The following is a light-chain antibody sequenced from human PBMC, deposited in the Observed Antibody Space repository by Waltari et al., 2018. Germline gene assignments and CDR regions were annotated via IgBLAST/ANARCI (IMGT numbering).Light chain of an antibody. CDR2: DTS. V-gene: IGKV1-39*01. CDR1: QTIKNN. J-gene: IGKJ2*01. Sequence: DIQMTESPSFLSASVGDRVTITCRASQTIKNNLNWYQQKPGKDPKFLIYDTSSLYSGVPSMFSGSGSGTYFTLTITSLHPEYFATYYCQQTYNTPQTFGQGTKLEI. CDR3: QQTYNTPQT.